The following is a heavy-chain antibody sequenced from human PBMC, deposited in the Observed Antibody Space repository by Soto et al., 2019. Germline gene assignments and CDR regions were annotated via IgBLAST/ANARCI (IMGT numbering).Heavy chain of an antibody. Sequence: QVQLVQSGAEVKKPGSSVKVSCMASGGTFSSYAISWVRQAPGQGLEWMGGIIPIFGTANYAQKFQGRVTITADESTSTADMELSSLISEDTAVYDCERDRAPNPALLAGFDSWCGVAMVTVSS. CDR1: GGTFSSYA. D-gene: IGHD6-19*01. J-gene: IGHJ3*02. CDR3: ERDRAPNPALLAGFDS. CDR2: IIPIFGTA. V-gene: IGHV1-69*01.